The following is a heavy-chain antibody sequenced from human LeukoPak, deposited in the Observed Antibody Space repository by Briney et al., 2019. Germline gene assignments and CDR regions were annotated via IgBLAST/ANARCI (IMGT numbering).Heavy chain of an antibody. J-gene: IGHJ3*02. CDR1: GFTFSVYA. CDR3: ARIRWQIVSIDAFDM. V-gene: IGHV3-30-3*01. CDR2: ISYDGSNK. D-gene: IGHD2-21*01. Sequence: GGSLRLSCAVSGFTFSVYALHWVRQAPGKGLEWVAVISYDGSNKYYADSVKGRFTISRDNFNNTMYLQMNSLRPEDTAVYYCARIRWQIVSIDAFDMWGQGTMVTVSS.